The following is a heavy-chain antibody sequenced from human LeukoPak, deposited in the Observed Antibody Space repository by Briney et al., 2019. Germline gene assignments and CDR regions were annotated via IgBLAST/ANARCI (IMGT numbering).Heavy chain of an antibody. D-gene: IGHD2-21*02. CDR2: INEDGSVK. CDR1: GFSFTTYW. CDR3: TREAPNCRGDCLDY. V-gene: IGHV3-7*01. Sequence: GESLRLSCAASGFSFTTYWMTWVRQAPGKGLQWVANINEDGSVKYYVDSVKGRFTISRDNAKNSLYLQMNGLRAEDTAVYYCTREAPNCRGDCLDYWGQGTLVTVSS. J-gene: IGHJ4*02.